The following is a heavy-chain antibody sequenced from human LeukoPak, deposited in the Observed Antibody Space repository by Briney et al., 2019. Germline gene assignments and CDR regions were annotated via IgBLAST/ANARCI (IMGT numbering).Heavy chain of an antibody. CDR1: GYSFTTYW. Sequence: GESLKISCQGSGYSFTTYWIGWVRQMPGKGLEWMGIIYPGDSDTRYSPSFQDQVTISADTSISTAYLQWSSLKASDTAMYYCARLGEEYTSSSGGLDSWGQGTLVTVSS. D-gene: IGHD6-6*01. CDR2: IYPGDSDT. CDR3: ARLGEEYTSSSGGLDS. V-gene: IGHV5-51*01. J-gene: IGHJ4*02.